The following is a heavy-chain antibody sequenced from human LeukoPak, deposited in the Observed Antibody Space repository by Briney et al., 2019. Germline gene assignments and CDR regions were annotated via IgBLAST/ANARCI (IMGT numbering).Heavy chain of an antibody. CDR3: ARGPGVVVTSPFDP. CDR1: GGSISSSSHY. V-gene: IGHV4-39*02. J-gene: IGHJ5*02. D-gene: IGHD2-15*01. Sequence: PSETLSLTCTVSGGSISSSSHYWGWIRQPPGKGLEWIGSISYSGSTYYNPSLKSRVTISVDTSKNHFSLKLSSVTAADTAVYYCARGPGVVVTSPFDPWGQGTLVTVSS. CDR2: ISYSGST.